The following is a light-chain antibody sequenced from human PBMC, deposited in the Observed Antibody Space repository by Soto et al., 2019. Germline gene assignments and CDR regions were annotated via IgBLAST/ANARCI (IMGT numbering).Light chain of an antibody. Sequence: DIQMTQSPSTLSASIGDRVTITCRASQSITSRLVWYQQRPGKAPKLLIYQSSSLGSGVTSRFTGSRSGTKVNLTIISLQADDFATYSCQQYQIYWTFGQGTKVEI. V-gene: IGKV1-5*03. CDR1: QSITSR. CDR3: QQYQIYWT. J-gene: IGKJ1*01. CDR2: QSS.